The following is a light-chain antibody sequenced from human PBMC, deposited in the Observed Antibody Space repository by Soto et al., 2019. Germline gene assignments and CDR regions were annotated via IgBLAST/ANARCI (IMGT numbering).Light chain of an antibody. J-gene: IGLJ2*01. Sequence: QSVLAQPPSASGTPGQRVTISWSGSTSNVGSNLASWYQQLPGSAPKLLIYNDYERPAGVPDRFSVSKSGTSASLGISGLRSEDEADDFCAVWDDSLSGVVFGGGTKLTVL. CDR3: AVWDDSLSGVV. CDR2: NDY. V-gene: IGLV1-47*02. CDR1: TSNVGSNL.